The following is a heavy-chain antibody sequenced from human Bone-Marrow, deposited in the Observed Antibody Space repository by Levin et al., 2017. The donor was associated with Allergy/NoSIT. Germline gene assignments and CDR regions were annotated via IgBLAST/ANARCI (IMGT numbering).Heavy chain of an antibody. V-gene: IGHV1-24*01. Sequence: GASVKVSCKLSGDSLSDISIHWVRQAPGQGLEWLGGSDPEDGETSHAEKFQGRLTLKEDTSTDTAYMDLTNLTSDDTAVYYCAADSLELIGAFDIWGLGTLVTVSS. CDR1: GDSLSDIS. CDR3: AADSLELIGAFDI. D-gene: IGHD3-10*01. J-gene: IGHJ3*02. CDR2: SDPEDGET.